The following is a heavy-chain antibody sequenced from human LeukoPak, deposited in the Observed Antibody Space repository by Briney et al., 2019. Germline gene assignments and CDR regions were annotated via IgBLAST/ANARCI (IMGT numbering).Heavy chain of an antibody. Sequence: ASVKVSFKASGYTFTSYAISWVRQAPGQGLEWMGWISAYNGNTNYAQKLQGRVTMTTDTSTSTAYMELRSLRSDDTAVYYCARDLSIAAAGSGLADYWGQGTLVTVSS. CDR3: ARDLSIAAAGSGLADY. CDR1: GYTFTSYA. V-gene: IGHV1-18*01. D-gene: IGHD6-13*01. CDR2: ISAYNGNT. J-gene: IGHJ4*02.